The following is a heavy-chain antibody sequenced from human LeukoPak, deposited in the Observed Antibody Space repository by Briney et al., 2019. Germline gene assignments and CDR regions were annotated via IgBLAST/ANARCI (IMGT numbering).Heavy chain of an antibody. V-gene: IGHV1-69*02. D-gene: IGHD3-22*01. CDR1: GGTFSSYT. J-gene: IGHJ4*02. Sequence: GASVKVSCKASGGTFSSYTISWVRQAPGQGLEWMGRIIPILGIANYAQKFQGRVTITADKSTSTAYMELSSLRSEDTAVYYCARSTTLYDSSGYYYDWGQGTLVTVSS. CDR3: ARSTTLYDSSGYYYD. CDR2: IIPILGIA.